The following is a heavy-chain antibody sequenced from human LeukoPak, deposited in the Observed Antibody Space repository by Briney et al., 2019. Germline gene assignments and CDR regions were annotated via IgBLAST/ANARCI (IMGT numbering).Heavy chain of an antibody. J-gene: IGHJ4*02. CDR2: INHSGST. V-gene: IGHV4-34*01. CDR3: VRGGDNWNSNFGY. D-gene: IGHD1-7*01. CDR1: GGSFSGYY. Sequence: PSETLSLTCAVYGGSFSGYYWSWIRQPPGKGLEWIGEINHSGSTNYNPSLKSRVTISVDTSKNQFSLKLSSVTAADTAVYYCVRGGDNWNSNFGYWGQGTLVTVSS.